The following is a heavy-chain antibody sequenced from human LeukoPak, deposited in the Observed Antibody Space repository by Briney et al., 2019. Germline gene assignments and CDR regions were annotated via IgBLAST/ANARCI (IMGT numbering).Heavy chain of an antibody. CDR2: IYYSGST. CDR1: GGSISSYY. J-gene: IGHJ3*02. V-gene: IGHV4-59*08. CDR3: ASYCSGGGCYPNAFDI. D-gene: IGHD2-15*01. Sequence: SETLSLTCTVSGGSISSYYWSWIRQPPGKGLEWIGYIYYSGSTNYNPSLKSRVTISVDTSKNQFSLKLSSVAAADTAVYYCASYCSGGGCYPNAFDIWGQGTMVTVSS.